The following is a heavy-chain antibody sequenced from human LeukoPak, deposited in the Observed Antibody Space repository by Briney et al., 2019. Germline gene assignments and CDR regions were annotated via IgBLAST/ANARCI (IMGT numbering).Heavy chain of an antibody. CDR3: TRDPHALDF. V-gene: IGHV3-48*02. CDR1: GFTISSFS. CDR2: ISKIIGTI. Sequence: GGSLRLSCAVSGFTISSFSMNWARQAPGKGLEWVSYISKIIGTIHYADSVKGRFTISRDNAKNSLYLQMNSLRDEDTAVYYCTRDPHALDFWGQGTLVTVSS. J-gene: IGHJ4*02.